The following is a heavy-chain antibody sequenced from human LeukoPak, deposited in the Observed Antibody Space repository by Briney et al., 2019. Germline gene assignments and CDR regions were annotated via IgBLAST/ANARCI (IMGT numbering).Heavy chain of an antibody. V-gene: IGHV4-59*01. D-gene: IGHD6-13*01. CDR2: IYYSGST. CDR3: ARSTAAAYNWFDP. Sequence: SETLSHTCTVSGGSISSYYWSWIRQPPGKGLEWIGYIYYSGSTNYNPSLKSRVTISVDTSKNQFSLKLSSVTAADTAVYYCARSTAAAYNWFDPWGQGTLVTVSS. J-gene: IGHJ5*02. CDR1: GGSISSYY.